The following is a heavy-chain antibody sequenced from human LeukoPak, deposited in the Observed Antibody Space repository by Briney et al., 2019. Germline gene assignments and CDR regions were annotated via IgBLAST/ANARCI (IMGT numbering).Heavy chain of an antibody. Sequence: GGSLRLSCAASGFTFSSYAMSWVRQAPGKGLEWVSAISGSGGSTYYADSVKGRFTISRDNSKNTLYLQMNSLRAEDTAVYYCAKDRSYYDSSGFIYYFDYWGQGTLVTVSS. V-gene: IGHV3-23*01. J-gene: IGHJ4*02. D-gene: IGHD3-22*01. CDR3: AKDRSYYDSSGFIYYFDY. CDR2: ISGSGGST. CDR1: GFTFSSYA.